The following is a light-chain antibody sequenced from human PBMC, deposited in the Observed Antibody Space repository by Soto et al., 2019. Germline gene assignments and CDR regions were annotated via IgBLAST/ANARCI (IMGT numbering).Light chain of an antibody. V-gene: IGKV1-27*01. J-gene: IGKJ3*01. CDR2: AAS. CDR3: QKYSSVPV. Sequence: DIQMTQSPTSLSASVGDRVTITCQASQGIRNFVAWYQQKPGKAPKLLIYAASTLHSGIPSRFSSSGSGTDFTLTISSLQPEDVATYSCQKYSSVPVFGPGTKVEIK. CDR1: QGIRNF.